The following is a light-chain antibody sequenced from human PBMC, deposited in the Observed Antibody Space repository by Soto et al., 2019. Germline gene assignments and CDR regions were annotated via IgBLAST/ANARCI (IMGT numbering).Light chain of an antibody. CDR2: AAS. J-gene: IGKJ3*01. Sequence: DIQLTQSPSSVSASVGDRVTITCRASQGISTWLAWYQLKPGKAPKLLIYAASRLQSGVPSRFSGSGSGTEFTLTISILQPDDFAPYYCLSADTFPRTFGPGTKVEIK. CDR1: QGISTW. CDR3: LSADTFPRT. V-gene: IGKV1-12*01.